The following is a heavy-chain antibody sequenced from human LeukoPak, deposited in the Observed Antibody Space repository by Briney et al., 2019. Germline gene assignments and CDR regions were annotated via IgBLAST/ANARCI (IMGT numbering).Heavy chain of an antibody. CDR2: IGGSGGST. D-gene: IGHD5-12*01. CDR3: AKGGGYEAQYYYYYLDV. V-gene: IGHV3-23*01. J-gene: IGHJ6*03. CDR1: GFTFSSYA. Sequence: AGGTLRLSCAASGFTFSSYAMSWVRQAPGKGLEWVSAIGGSGGSTYYADSVKGRFTISRDNSKNTLYLQMKRLRAEDTAVYYCAKGGGYEAQYYYYYLDVWGKGTTVTISS.